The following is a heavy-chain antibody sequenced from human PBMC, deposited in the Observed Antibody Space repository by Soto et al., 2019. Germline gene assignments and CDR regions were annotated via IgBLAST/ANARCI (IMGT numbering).Heavy chain of an antibody. CDR1: GYTFNYYG. V-gene: IGHV1-18*01. Sequence: ASVKVSCKASGYTFNYYGISWVRQAPGQGLEWMGWINPDNGDTKYDQKFQGRVTMTTDTSTSTAYMELRSLRSDDTAVYYCARSQVVTQYNWFGNWGEGSLVTASS. CDR3: ARSQVVTQYNWFGN. CDR2: INPDNGDT. J-gene: IGHJ5*02. D-gene: IGHD2-15*01.